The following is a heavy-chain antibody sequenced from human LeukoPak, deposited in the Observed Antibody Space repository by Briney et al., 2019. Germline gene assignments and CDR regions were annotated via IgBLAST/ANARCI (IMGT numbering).Heavy chain of an antibody. CDR3: ARHHSSSWYFGA. Sequence: SETLSLTCTVCGGFISNYYWSWIRQPPGEGLEWIGYIYTSGSTNYNPSLKSRVTISVDTSKNQSSLKLSSVTAADTAVYYCARHHSSSWYFGAWGQGTLVTVSS. CDR1: GGFISNYY. J-gene: IGHJ5*02. CDR2: IYTSGST. V-gene: IGHV4-4*09. D-gene: IGHD6-13*01.